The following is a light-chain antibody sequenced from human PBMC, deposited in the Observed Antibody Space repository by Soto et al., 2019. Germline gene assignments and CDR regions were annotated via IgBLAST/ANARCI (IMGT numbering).Light chain of an antibody. CDR2: YNS. V-gene: IGLV3-21*04. Sequence: SYELTQPPSVSVAPGKTVRITCGVNNLGSKSVHWYQQKPGQAPVLVIYYNSDRPSGIPERFSGSKSGNTATLTVSRVEAGDEADYYCQLWDSSTDHQVFGGGTKLTVL. CDR1: NLGSKS. J-gene: IGLJ2*01. CDR3: QLWDSSTDHQV.